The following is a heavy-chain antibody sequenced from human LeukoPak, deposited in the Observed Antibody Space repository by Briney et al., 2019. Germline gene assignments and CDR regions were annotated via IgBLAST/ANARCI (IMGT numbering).Heavy chain of an antibody. CDR3: ASPYSSRWYELCY. CDR1: GFTFSSYA. J-gene: IGHJ4*02. D-gene: IGHD6-13*01. Sequence: NPGGSLRLSCAASGFTFSSYAMSWVRQAPGKGLEWVSSISSSSSYIYYADSVKGRFTISRDNAKNSLYLQMNSLRAEDTAVYYCASPYSSRWYELCYWGQGTLVTVSS. V-gene: IGHV3-21*01. CDR2: ISSSSSYI.